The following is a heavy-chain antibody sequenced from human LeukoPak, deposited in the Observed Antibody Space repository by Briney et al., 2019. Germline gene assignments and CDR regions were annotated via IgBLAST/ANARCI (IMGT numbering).Heavy chain of an antibody. J-gene: IGHJ4*02. CDR2: INAGNGNT. Sequence: ASVKVSCKASGYTFTSYAMHWVRQAPGQRLEWMGWINAGNGNTKYSQKFQGRVTITRDTSASTAYMELSSLRSEDTAVYYCARVSLGMATIRPLDYWGQGTLVTASS. CDR3: ARVSLGMATIRPLDY. V-gene: IGHV1-3*01. D-gene: IGHD5-24*01. CDR1: GYTFTSYA.